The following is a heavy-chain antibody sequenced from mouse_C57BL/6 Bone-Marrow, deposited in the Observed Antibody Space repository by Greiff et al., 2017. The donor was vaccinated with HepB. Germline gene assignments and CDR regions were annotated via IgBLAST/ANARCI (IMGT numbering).Heavy chain of an antibody. V-gene: IGHV1-81*01. D-gene: IGHD2-5*01. CDR2: IYPRSGNT. J-gene: IGHJ3*01. CDR3: ARGDSNYVPWFAY. CDR1: GYTFTSYG. Sequence: VQLQESGAELARPGASVKLSCKASGYTFTSYGISWVKQRTGQGLEWIGEIYPRSGNTYYNEKFKGKATLTADKSSSTAYMELRSLTSEDSAVYFCARGDSNYVPWFAYWGQGTLVTVSA.